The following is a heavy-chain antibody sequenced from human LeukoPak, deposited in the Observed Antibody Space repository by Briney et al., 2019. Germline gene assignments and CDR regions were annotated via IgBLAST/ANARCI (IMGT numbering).Heavy chain of an antibody. CDR1: GGSINSYY. J-gene: IGHJ4*02. Sequence: SETLSLTCTVSGGSINSYYWTWIRQSAGKGLEWIGRMYYSGSTNYNPSLKSRVFMSVDTSKKQFSVKLTFVTAADTAVYYCARGGKATVVTMWGQGILVTVSS. D-gene: IGHD4-23*01. CDR3: ARGGKATVVTM. CDR2: MYYSGST. V-gene: IGHV4-4*07.